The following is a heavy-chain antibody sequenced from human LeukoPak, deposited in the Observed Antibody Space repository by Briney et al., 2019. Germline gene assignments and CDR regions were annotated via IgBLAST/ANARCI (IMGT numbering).Heavy chain of an antibody. CDR1: GGTFSNYA. D-gene: IGHD3-16*01. CDR3: ARESFATGYYYYYYMDV. CDR2: IIPIFGTA. V-gene: IGHV1-69*05. Sequence: SVKVSCKASGGTFSNYAFNWVRQAPGQGLEWMGGIIPIFGTANYAQKFQGRVTITTDESTSTAYMELSSLRSEDTAVYYCARESFATGYYYYYYMDVWGKGTTVTVSS. J-gene: IGHJ6*03.